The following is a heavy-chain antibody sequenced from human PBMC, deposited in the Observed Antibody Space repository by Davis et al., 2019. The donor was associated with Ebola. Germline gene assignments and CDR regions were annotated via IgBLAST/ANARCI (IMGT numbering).Heavy chain of an antibody. Sequence: GESLKISCAASGFTVSSNYMSWVRQAPGKGLEWVSVIYSGGSTYYADSVKGRFTISRDNSKNTLYLQMNSLRAEDTAVYYCARELSVTYFDYWGQGTLVTVSS. CDR1: GFTVSSNY. V-gene: IGHV3-66*01. D-gene: IGHD3-16*02. CDR2: IYSGGST. CDR3: ARELSVTYFDY. J-gene: IGHJ4*02.